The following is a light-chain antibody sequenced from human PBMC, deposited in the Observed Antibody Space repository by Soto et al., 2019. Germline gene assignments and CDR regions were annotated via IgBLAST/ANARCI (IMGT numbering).Light chain of an antibody. CDR3: CSYTSSDSYVV. Sequence: QSALTQPASVSGSPGQSITISCTGTSSDVGAYNYVSWYQQYPGKAPKLMIYGVTNRPSGVSNRFSGSKAGNTASLTISGLQADDEADYYCCSYTSSDSYVVFGGGTKLTVL. CDR1: SSDVGAYNY. CDR2: GVT. J-gene: IGLJ2*01. V-gene: IGLV2-14*01.